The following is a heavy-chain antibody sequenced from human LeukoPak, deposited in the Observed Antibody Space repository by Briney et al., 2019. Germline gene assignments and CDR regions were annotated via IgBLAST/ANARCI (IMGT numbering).Heavy chain of an antibody. J-gene: IGHJ4*02. Sequence: SETLSLTCTVSGYSISSAYYWGWIRQPPGKGLEWIGSFYHSGNTYYNPSLGGRVTISVDTSKNQFSLKLSSVTAADTAVYYCARLDYGGNSGDYWGQGTLVTVSS. CDR2: FYHSGNT. V-gene: IGHV4-38-2*02. CDR3: ARLDYGGNSGDY. CDR1: GYSISSAYY. D-gene: IGHD4-23*01.